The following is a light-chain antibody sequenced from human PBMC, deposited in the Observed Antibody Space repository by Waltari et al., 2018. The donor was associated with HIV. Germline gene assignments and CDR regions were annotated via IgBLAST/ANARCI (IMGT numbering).Light chain of an antibody. CDR1: QSLLHTNGHNY. CDR3: MQALQTPRT. V-gene: IGKV2-28*01. Sequence: EIVMTQSPLYLHVAPGVPASFSCRYTQSLLHTNGHNYLDWYFQKPGQSPQFLIYMGSNRPSGVPERFSGTGSGTDFKLKIRTVEAEDVGIYYWMQALQTPRTFGQGTKVEVK. J-gene: IGKJ1*01. CDR2: MGS.